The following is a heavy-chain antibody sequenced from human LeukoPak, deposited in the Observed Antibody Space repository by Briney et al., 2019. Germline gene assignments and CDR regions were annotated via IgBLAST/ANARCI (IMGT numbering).Heavy chain of an antibody. Sequence: SETLSLTCAVYGGSFSGYYWSWIRQPAGKGLEWIGEINHSGSTNYNPSLKSRVTISVDTSKNQFSLKLSSVTAADTAVYYCARLRAHSLRWSTDYWGQGTLVTVSS. CDR1: GGSFSGYY. D-gene: IGHD4-23*01. V-gene: IGHV4-34*01. J-gene: IGHJ4*02. CDR2: INHSGST. CDR3: ARLRAHSLRWSTDY.